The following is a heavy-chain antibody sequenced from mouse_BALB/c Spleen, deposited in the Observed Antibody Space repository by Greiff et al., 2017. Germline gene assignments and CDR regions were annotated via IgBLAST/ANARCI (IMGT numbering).Heavy chain of an antibody. CDR2: IRNKANGYTT. V-gene: IGHV7-3*02. CDR1: GFTFTDYY. Sequence: EVKVVESGGGLVQPGGSLRLSCATSGFTFTDYYMSWVRQPPGKALEWLGFIRNKANGYTTEYSASVKGRFTISRDNSQSILYLQMNTLRAEDSATYYCARDILFAYWGQGTLVTVSA. CDR3: ARDILFAY. J-gene: IGHJ3*01.